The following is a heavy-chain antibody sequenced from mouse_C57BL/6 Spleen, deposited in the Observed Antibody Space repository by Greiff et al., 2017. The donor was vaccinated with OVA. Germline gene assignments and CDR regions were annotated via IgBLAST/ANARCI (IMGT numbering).Heavy chain of an antibody. Sequence: QVQLQQSGAELVKPGASVKMSCKASGYTFTSYWITWVKQRPGQGLEWIGDIYPGSGSTNYNEKFKSKATLTVDTSSSTAYMQLSSLTSEDSAVYYGARCYYGSSYAMDYWGQGTSVTVSS. CDR3: ARCYYGSSYAMDY. V-gene: IGHV1-55*01. J-gene: IGHJ4*01. CDR1: GYTFTSYW. CDR2: IYPGSGST. D-gene: IGHD1-1*01.